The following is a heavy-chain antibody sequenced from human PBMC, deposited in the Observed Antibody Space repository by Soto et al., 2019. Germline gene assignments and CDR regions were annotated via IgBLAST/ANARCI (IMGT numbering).Heavy chain of an antibody. Sequence: GSLRLSCAASGFTFSDYYMNWVRQAPGKGPEWLVYISTSGSTTYYADSVLGRFTISRDNPKNSLNLQMNSLGAEDTAVYYCARAGARGSVDYWGQGTLVTVSS. J-gene: IGHJ4*02. V-gene: IGHV3-11*01. CDR1: GFTFSDYY. D-gene: IGHD2-15*01. CDR2: ISTSGSTT. CDR3: ARAGARGSVDY.